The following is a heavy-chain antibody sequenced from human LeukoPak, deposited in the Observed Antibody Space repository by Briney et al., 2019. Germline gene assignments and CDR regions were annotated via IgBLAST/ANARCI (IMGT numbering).Heavy chain of an antibody. Sequence: GGSLRLSCAASGFTFSSYAMSWVRQAPGKGLEWVSAISGSGGSTYHADSVKGRFTISRDNSKNTLYLQMNSLRAEDTAVYYCATRIRRAAGSWYGWGQGTLVTVSS. J-gene: IGHJ4*02. CDR1: GFTFSSYA. CDR2: ISGSGGST. CDR3: ATRIRRAAGSWYG. V-gene: IGHV3-23*01. D-gene: IGHD6-13*01.